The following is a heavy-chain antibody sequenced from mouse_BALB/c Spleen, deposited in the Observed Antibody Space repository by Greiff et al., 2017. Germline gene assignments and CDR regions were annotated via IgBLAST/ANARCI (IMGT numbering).Heavy chain of an antibody. CDR3: ARGGVYYDYDGDY. D-gene: IGHD2-4*01. CDR2: ILPGSGST. J-gene: IGHJ2*01. V-gene: IGHV1-9*01. CDR1: GYTFSSYW. Sequence: VQLQQSGAELMKPGASVKISCKATGYTFSSYWIEWVKQRPGHGLEWIGEILPGSGSTNYNEKFKGKATFTADTSSNTAYMQLSSLTSEDSAVYYCARGGVYYDYDGDYWGQGTTLTVSS.